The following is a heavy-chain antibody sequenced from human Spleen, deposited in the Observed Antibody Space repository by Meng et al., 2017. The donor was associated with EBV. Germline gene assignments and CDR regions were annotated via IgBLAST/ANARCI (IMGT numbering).Heavy chain of an antibody. D-gene: IGHD3-3*01. CDR3: ARGAIFGVGWFDS. V-gene: IGHV3-11*01. CDR2: ISGSSSTI. J-gene: IGHJ5*01. CDR1: GFPFSDYY. Sequence: VRWGESGGGLVKPGGSLEGPWSTSGFPFSDYYMSWIRQAPGKGLEWVSYISGSSSTIDYADSVKGRFTISRDNAKNSLYLQMNSLSAEDTAVYYCARGAIFGVGWFDSWGQGSLVTVSS.